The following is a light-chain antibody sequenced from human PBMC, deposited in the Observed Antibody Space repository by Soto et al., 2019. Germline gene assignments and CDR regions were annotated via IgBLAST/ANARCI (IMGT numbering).Light chain of an antibody. Sequence: QSVLTQPPSVSGAPGQRVTISCTGSSSNIGAGYDVHWYQQLPGTAPKLLIYGNSNRPSGVPDRFSGSKSGTSASLAITGLQDEDEADYYCQSYDSSLSGSWVFGGWTKLTVL. J-gene: IGLJ3*02. V-gene: IGLV1-40*01. CDR2: GNS. CDR1: SSNIGAGYD. CDR3: QSYDSSLSGSWV.